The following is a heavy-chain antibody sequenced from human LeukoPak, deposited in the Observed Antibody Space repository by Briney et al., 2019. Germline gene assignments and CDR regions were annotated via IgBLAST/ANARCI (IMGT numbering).Heavy chain of an antibody. CDR2: IFDDGSRE. Sequence: GGSLRLSCAVSGFTFSNYGMHWVRQAPGKGLEWVAVIFDDGSREDFADSVKGRFTISRDNSRKTVVLQMNSLRGEDTAVYYCARDFKSGYVDSWGQGTLVTVSS. J-gene: IGHJ4*02. CDR1: GFTFSNYG. D-gene: IGHD3-3*01. V-gene: IGHV3-33*01. CDR3: ARDFKSGYVDS.